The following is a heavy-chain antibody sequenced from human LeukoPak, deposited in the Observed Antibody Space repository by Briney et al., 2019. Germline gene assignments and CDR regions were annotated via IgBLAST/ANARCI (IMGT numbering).Heavy chain of an antibody. D-gene: IGHD1-1*01. J-gene: IGHJ4*02. Sequence: GGSLRLSCAASGFTFSSYSMNWVRQAPGKGLEWVSSISSSSSYIYYTDSVKGRFTISRDNAKNSLYLQMNSLRAEDTAVYYCASGIRERGFDSWGQGTLVTVSS. CDR3: ASGIRERGFDS. CDR1: GFTFSSYS. CDR2: ISSSSSYI. V-gene: IGHV3-21*01.